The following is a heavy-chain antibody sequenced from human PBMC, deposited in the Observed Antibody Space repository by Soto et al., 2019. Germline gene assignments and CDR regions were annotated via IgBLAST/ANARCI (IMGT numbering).Heavy chain of an antibody. CDR3: ARPGGDYGIGYFDY. J-gene: IGHJ4*02. D-gene: IGHD4-17*01. V-gene: IGHV3-30-3*01. CDR2: ISYDGSNK. Sequence: QVQLVESGGGVVQPGRSLRLSCAASGFTFSSYAMHWVRQAPGKGLEWVAVISYDGSNKYYADSVKGRFTISRDNSKNTRYLQMISLRAEDTVVYYCARPGGDYGIGYFDYWGKGTLVTVSS. CDR1: GFTFSSYA.